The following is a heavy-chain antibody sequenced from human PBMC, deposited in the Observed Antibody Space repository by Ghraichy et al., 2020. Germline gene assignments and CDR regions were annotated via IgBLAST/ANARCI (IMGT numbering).Heavy chain of an antibody. D-gene: IGHD3-22*01. Sequence: GGSLRLSCAASGFTVSSNYMSWVRQAPGKGLEWVSVIYSGGSTYYADSVKGRFTISRDNSKNTLYLQMNSLRAEDTAVYYCARAGIYDSSGYYLPDYWGQGTLVTVSS. CDR2: IYSGGST. J-gene: IGHJ4*02. CDR1: GFTVSSNY. CDR3: ARAGIYDSSGYYLPDY. V-gene: IGHV3-53*01.